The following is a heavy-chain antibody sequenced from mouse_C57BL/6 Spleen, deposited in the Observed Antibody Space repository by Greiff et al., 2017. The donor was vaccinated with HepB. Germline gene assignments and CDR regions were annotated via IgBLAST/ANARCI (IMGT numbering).Heavy chain of an antibody. CDR1: GYSITSGYY. CDR2: ISYDGSN. CDR3: ARGLYYGSSYVGYFDV. D-gene: IGHD1-1*01. J-gene: IGHJ1*03. Sequence: EVHLVESGPGLVKPSQSLSLTCSVTGYSITSGYYWNWIRQFPGNKLEWMGYISYDGSNNYNPSLKNRISITRDTSKNQFFLKLNSVTTEDTATYYCARGLYYGSSYVGYFDVWGTGTTVTVSS. V-gene: IGHV3-6*01.